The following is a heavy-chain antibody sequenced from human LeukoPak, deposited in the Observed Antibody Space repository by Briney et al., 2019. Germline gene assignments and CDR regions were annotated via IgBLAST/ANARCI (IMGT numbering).Heavy chain of an antibody. Sequence: SETLSLTCAVYGGSFSGYYWSWIRQPPGKGLEWIGEINHSGSTNYNPSLKSRVTISVDTSKNQFSLKLSSVTAADTAVYYCARGGRASGSYYHNYWGQGTLVTVSS. V-gene: IGHV4-34*01. D-gene: IGHD3-10*01. J-gene: IGHJ4*02. CDR1: GGSFSGYY. CDR2: INHSGST. CDR3: ARGGRASGSYYHNY.